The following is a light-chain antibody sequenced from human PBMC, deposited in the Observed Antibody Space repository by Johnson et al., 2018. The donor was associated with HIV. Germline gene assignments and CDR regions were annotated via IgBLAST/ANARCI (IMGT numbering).Light chain of an antibody. J-gene: IGLJ1*01. CDR3: GTWDSSLSARV. Sequence: QSVLTQPPSVSAAPGQKVTISCSGSSSNIGTNYVSWYQQLPGTAPKLLIYENNKRPSGIPDRFSGSKSGTSATLGITGLQTGDEADYYCGTWDSSLSARVFGTGTKVTVL. CDR2: ENN. V-gene: IGLV1-51*02. CDR1: SSNIGTNY.